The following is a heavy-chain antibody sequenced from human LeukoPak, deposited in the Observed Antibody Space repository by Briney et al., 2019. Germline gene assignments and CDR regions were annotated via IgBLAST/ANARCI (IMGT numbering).Heavy chain of an antibody. CDR3: ARIQLWPLHYFDY. CDR2: INHSGDT. D-gene: IGHD5-18*01. J-gene: IGHJ4*02. Sequence: PSETLSLTCAVYGGSFSDYYWSWIRQPPGKGLEWIGEINHSGDTKYNPSLKSRVTISVDTSKNQFSLKVGSVTAADTAVYYCARIQLWPLHYFDYWGQGTLVTVSS. V-gene: IGHV4-34*01. CDR1: GGSFSDYY.